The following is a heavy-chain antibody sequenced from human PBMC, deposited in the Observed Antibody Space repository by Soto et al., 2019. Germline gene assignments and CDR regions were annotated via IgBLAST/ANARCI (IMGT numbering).Heavy chain of an antibody. CDR2: IYDGGTT. Sequence: QVQLQESGPRLVSPSQTLSLTCTVSGGSISSAAYCWSWIRQSPDKGLEWIGHIYDGGTTYSSPSLKGRVTISADTSETQFSLKLNSVSAAATAVYYCARGPSGDKVDYWGQGIQVTVSS. D-gene: IGHD7-27*01. CDR3: ARGPSGDKVDY. J-gene: IGHJ4*02. V-gene: IGHV4-30-4*01. CDR1: GGSISSAAYC.